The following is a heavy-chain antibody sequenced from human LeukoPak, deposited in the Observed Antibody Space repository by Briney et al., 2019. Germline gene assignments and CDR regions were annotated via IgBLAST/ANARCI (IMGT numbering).Heavy chain of an antibody. J-gene: IGHJ3*02. D-gene: IGHD5-24*01. CDR3: AKGRGDGYNFDDAFDI. Sequence: PGRSLRLSCAASGFTFDDYAMHWVRQAPGKGLEWVSGISWNSGSIGYADSVKGRFTISRDNAKNSLYLQMNSLRAEDMALYYCAKGRGDGYNFDDAFDIWGQGTMVTVSS. V-gene: IGHV3-9*03. CDR1: GFTFDDYA. CDR2: ISWNSGSI.